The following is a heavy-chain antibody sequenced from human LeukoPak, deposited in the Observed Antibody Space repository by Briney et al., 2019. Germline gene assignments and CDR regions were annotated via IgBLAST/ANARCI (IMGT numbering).Heavy chain of an antibody. D-gene: IGHD4-17*01. CDR2: IYTSGST. V-gene: IGHV4-4*07. CDR1: GGSISSYY. CDR3: ARGGRTTVTLDY. J-gene: IGHJ4*02. Sequence: PSETLSLTCTVSGGSISSYYGSWIRQPAGKGLEWIGRIYTSGSTNYNPSLKSRVNISVDKSKNQFSLKLSSVTAADTAVYYCARGGRTTVTLDYWGQGTLVTVSS.